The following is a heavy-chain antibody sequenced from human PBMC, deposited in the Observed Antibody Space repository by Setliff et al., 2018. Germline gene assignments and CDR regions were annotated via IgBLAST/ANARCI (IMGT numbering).Heavy chain of an antibody. D-gene: IGHD6-19*01. Sequence: PGGSLRLSCAASGFTFSSYWMSWVRQAPGKGLEWVANIKQDGSEKYYVDSVKGRFTISRDNANKFLYLHMNSLRAEDTAVYYCAKDSSGWPHSLISYFQHWGQGTLVTVSS. J-gene: IGHJ1*01. CDR2: IKQDGSEK. V-gene: IGHV3-7*03. CDR1: GFTFSSYW. CDR3: AKDSSGWPHSLISYFQH.